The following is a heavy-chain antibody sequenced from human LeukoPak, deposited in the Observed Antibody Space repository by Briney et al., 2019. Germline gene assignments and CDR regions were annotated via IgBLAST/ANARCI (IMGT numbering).Heavy chain of an antibody. CDR3: ARARDYYDSSGAY. J-gene: IGHJ4*02. D-gene: IGHD3-22*01. Sequence: SVNVSCKASGGTFSSYAISWVRQAPGQGLEWMGGIIPIFGTANYAQKFQGRVTITADESTSTAYMELSSLRSEDTAVYYCARARDYYDSSGAYWGQGTLVTVSS. CDR2: IIPIFGTA. CDR1: GGTFSSYA. V-gene: IGHV1-69*01.